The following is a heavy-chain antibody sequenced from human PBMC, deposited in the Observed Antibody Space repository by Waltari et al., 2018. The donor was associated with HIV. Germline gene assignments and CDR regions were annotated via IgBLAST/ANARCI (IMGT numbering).Heavy chain of an antibody. Sequence: EVQLVESGGGLVKPGGPLRRPCAASGFTLSTYNMNWVRQAPGKGLEWVSSISSVGSYIYYPDSFKGRFTISRDNAKNSLYLQMNSLRAEDTAVYYCAGGGYDYAWGTYRPFDYWGQGTLVTVSS. CDR3: AGGGYDYAWGTYRPFDY. CDR1: GFTLSTYN. V-gene: IGHV3-21*03. D-gene: IGHD3-16*02. J-gene: IGHJ4*02. CDR2: ISSVGSYI.